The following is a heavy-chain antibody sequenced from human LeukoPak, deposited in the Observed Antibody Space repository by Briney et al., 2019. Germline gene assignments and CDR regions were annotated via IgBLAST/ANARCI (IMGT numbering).Heavy chain of an antibody. D-gene: IGHD5-12*01. Sequence: PGGSLRLSCAASGFTFSSYAMSWVRQAPGKGLEWVSAISGSGGSTYYADSVKGRFTISRDNSKNTLYLQMNSLRAEDTAVYYCAKDVVGGGYTPLHFDYWGQGTLVTVSS. CDR1: GFTFSSYA. V-gene: IGHV3-23*01. CDR3: AKDVVGGGYTPLHFDY. J-gene: IGHJ4*02. CDR2: ISGSGGST.